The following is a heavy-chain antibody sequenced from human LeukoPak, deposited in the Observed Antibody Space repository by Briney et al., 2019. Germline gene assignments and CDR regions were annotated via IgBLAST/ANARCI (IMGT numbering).Heavy chain of an antibody. CDR3: ARVSSNWYYFDY. D-gene: IGHD1-1*01. CDR1: GYTFTGYS. V-gene: IGHV1-18*01. J-gene: IGHJ4*02. Sequence: ASVKVSCKASGYTFTGYSISWVRQAPGQGLEWMGWISAYNGNTNYAQKLQGRVTMTTDTSTSTAYMELRSLRSDDTAVYYCARVSSNWYYFDYWGQGTLVTVSS. CDR2: ISAYNGNT.